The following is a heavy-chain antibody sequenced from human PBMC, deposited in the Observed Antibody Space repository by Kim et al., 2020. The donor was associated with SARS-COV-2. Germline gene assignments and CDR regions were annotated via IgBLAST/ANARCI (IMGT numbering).Heavy chain of an antibody. D-gene: IGHD3-22*01. J-gene: IGHJ4*02. Sequence: SGKGRLTISRDKSKNTLYLQMSSLRAEDTAVYYCARGGLHDSSGYYYLGYWGQGTLVTVSS. V-gene: IGHV3-53*01. CDR3: ARGGLHDSSGYYYLGY.